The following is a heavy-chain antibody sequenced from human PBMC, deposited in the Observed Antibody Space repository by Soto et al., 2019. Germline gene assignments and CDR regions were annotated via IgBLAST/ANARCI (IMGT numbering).Heavy chain of an antibody. Sequence: QLQLQKSGSGLVKPSQTLSLTCAVSGGSISSGGYSWSWIRQPPEKGLEWIGYIYHSGSTYYNPSLKSRVTISVDRSKNQFSLKLSSVTSADTGVYYCARAGGLGAVAVDYWGQGTLVTVST. D-gene: IGHD6-19*01. V-gene: IGHV4-30-2*01. CDR1: GGSISSGGYS. CDR3: ARAGGLGAVAVDY. CDR2: IYHSGST. J-gene: IGHJ4*02.